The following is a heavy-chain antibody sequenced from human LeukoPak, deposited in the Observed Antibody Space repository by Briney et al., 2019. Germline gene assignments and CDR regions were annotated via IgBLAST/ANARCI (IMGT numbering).Heavy chain of an antibody. CDR3: ARESPYSSSCYFNY. D-gene: IGHD6-13*01. Sequence: GGSLRLSCAASGFTFSSYAMHWVRQAPGKGLEWVAVISYDGSNKYYADSVKGRFTISRDNSKNTLYLQMNSLRAEDTAVYYCARESPYSSSCYFNYWGQGTLVTVSS. CDR2: ISYDGSNK. CDR1: GFTFSSYA. J-gene: IGHJ4*02. V-gene: IGHV3-30-3*01.